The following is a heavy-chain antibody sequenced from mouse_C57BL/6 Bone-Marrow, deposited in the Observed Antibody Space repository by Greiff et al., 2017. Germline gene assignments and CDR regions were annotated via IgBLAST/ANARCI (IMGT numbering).Heavy chain of an antibody. Sequence: VQLKQSGPELVKPGASVKIPCKASGYTFTDYNMDWVKQSHGKSLEWVGDINPNNGGTIYNQKFKGKATLTVDKSSSTAYMELRSLTSEDTAVYYCARRDYGYDDAMDYWGQGTSVTVSS. CDR1: GYTFTDYN. D-gene: IGHD2-2*01. J-gene: IGHJ4*01. CDR2: INPNNGGT. V-gene: IGHV1-18*01. CDR3: ARRDYGYDDAMDY.